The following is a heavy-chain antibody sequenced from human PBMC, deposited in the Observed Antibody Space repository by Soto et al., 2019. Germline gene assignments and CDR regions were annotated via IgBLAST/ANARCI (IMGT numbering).Heavy chain of an antibody. V-gene: IGHV3-33*01. CDR1: GFTFSSYG. CDR3: ARVSNPGRRGSYRYYFDY. D-gene: IGHD3-16*02. CDR2: IWYDGSNK. Sequence: ESVGGVGQPGRSLRLSCAASGFTFSSYGMHWVRQAPGKGLEWVAGIWYDGSNKYYADSVKGRFTISRDNSKNTLYLEMNRLRAEDTAVYYCARVSNPGRRGSYRYYFDYWGQGTLVTVSS. J-gene: IGHJ4*02.